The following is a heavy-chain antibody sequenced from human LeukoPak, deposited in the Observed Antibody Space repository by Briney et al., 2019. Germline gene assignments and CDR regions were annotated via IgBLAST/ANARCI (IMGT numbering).Heavy chain of an antibody. CDR2: ISGSGGST. CDR3: AKVEGASKASVY. J-gene: IGHJ4*02. CDR1: GFTFSNYA. Sequence: GGSLRLSCAAAGFTFSNYAMTWVRQAPGKGLEWVSSISGSGGSTYYADSVKGRFTISRDNSKNTLYLQMYSLRAEDTAVYYCAKVEGASKASVYWGQGALVTVPS. V-gene: IGHV3-23*01. D-gene: IGHD1-1*01.